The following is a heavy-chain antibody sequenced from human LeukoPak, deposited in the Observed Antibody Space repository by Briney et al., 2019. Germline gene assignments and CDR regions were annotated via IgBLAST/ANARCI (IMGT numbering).Heavy chain of an antibody. CDR3: ARDLSLPDAFDI. Sequence: ASVKVSCKASGYTFTGYYIHWVRQAPGQGLEWMGWINPNSGGTNYAQKFQGRVTMTRDTSISTAYMELSRLRSDDTAVYYCARDLSLPDAFDIWGQGTMVTVSS. D-gene: IGHD3-16*01. CDR2: INPNSGGT. V-gene: IGHV1-2*02. J-gene: IGHJ3*02. CDR1: GYTFTGYY.